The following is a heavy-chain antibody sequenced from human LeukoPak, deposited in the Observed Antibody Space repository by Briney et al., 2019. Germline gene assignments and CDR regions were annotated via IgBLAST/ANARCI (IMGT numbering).Heavy chain of an antibody. V-gene: IGHV3-23*01. CDR3: AKTPGYYDSSGYPMYYFDY. D-gene: IGHD3-22*01. Sequence: GGSLRLSCAASGFTFSSYAMSWIRQAPGKGLEWLSAISPTTGTTFYADSVKGRFTISRDNSKNTLYLQMNSLRAEDTAVYYCAKTPGYYDSSGYPMYYFDYWGQGTLVTVSS. CDR1: GFTFSSYA. CDR2: ISPTTGTT. J-gene: IGHJ4*02.